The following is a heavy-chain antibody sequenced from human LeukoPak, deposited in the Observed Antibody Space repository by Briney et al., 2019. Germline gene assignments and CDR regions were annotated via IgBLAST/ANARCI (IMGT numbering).Heavy chain of an antibody. CDR3: ARGRGEINYSDY. CDR1: GFTFSSYS. V-gene: IGHV3-21*01. J-gene: IGHJ4*02. D-gene: IGHD3-16*01. Sequence: PGGSLRLSCAASGFTFSSYSMNWVRQAPGKGLEWVSSISSSSSYIYYADSVKGRFTISRDNAKNSLYLQMNSLRAEDTAVYYCARGRGEINYSDYWGQGTLVTVSS. CDR2: ISSSSSYI.